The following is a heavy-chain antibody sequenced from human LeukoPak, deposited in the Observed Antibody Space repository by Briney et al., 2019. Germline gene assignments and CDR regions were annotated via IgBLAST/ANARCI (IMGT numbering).Heavy chain of an antibody. Sequence: PGGSLRLSCAASGFTFSSYAMHWVRQAPGKGLEWVAVISYDGSNKYYADSVKGRFTISRDNSRNTLYLQMNSLRAEDTAVYYCATATTPTISRHYFDSWGQGTLVTVSS. D-gene: IGHD5-24*01. V-gene: IGHV3-30*04. CDR2: ISYDGSNK. CDR3: ATATTPTISRHYFDS. CDR1: GFTFSSYA. J-gene: IGHJ4*02.